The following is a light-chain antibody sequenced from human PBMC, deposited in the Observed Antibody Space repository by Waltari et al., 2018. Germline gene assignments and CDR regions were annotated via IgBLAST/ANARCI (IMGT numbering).Light chain of an antibody. CDR1: QGISNS. CDR3: HQYYNTPYT. J-gene: IGKJ2*01. V-gene: IGKV1-NL1*01. CDR2: AAS. Sequence: DIQMTQSPSSLSSSVGDRVTITCRASQGISNSLAWYQQKPGKAPKLLLYAASRLESGVPSRFSGSGSGTDYTLTISSLQPEDFVTYFCHQYYNTPYTFGQGTKLEIK.